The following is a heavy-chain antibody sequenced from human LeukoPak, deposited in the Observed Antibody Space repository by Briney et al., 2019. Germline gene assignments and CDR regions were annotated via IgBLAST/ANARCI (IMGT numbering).Heavy chain of an antibody. D-gene: IGHD3-16*01. CDR3: ASSLGPHDYYYYYMDV. V-gene: IGHV1-2*02. CDR1: GYTFTGYY. CDR2: INPNSGGT. J-gene: IGHJ6*03. Sequence: ASVKVSCKASGYTFTGYYMHWVRQAPGQGLEWMGWINPNSGGTNYAQKLQGRVTMTTDTSTSTAYMELRSLTSDDTAVYYCASSLGPHDYYYYYMDVWGKGTTVTVSS.